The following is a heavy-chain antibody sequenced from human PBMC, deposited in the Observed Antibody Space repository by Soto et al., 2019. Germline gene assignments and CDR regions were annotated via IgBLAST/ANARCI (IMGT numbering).Heavy chain of an antibody. D-gene: IGHD3-22*01. CDR3: ARDRDDSTGYYDY. CDR1: GFTFDDYS. Sequence: EVQLVESGGGVVRPGESLRLSCSASGFTFDDYSMTWVRHVPGKWLEWVSTINWNGDTTSYADSVRGRFTISRDNAKNSLYLQMNSLRAEDTAFYHCARDRDDSTGYYDYWGQGTLVTVSS. V-gene: IGHV3-20*01. J-gene: IGHJ4*03. CDR2: INWNGDTT.